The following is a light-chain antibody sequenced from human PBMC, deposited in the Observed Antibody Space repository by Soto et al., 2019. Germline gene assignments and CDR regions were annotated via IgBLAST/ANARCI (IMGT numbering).Light chain of an antibody. Sequence: DIQMTQSPSSLSASVGDRVTITCRASQNIRSALNWYQQKPGKAPQLLIYATSSLQTGVPSRFSASGSGTDFSLVISDLQPEDSATYYCQQGYSSRWTSGRGTKVEIK. CDR3: QQGYSSRWT. CDR1: QNIRSA. CDR2: ATS. J-gene: IGKJ1*01. V-gene: IGKV1-39*01.